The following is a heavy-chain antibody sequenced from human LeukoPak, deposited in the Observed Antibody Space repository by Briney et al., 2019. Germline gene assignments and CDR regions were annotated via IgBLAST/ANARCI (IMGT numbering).Heavy chain of an antibody. CDR2: IYHSGST. Sequence: PSETLSLTCAVSGYSISSGYYWGWIRQPPGKGLEWIGSIYHSGSTYYNPSLKSRVTISVDTSKNQFSLKLSSVTAADTAVYYCARAPYHYYDSSGYPFYFDYWGQGTLVTVSS. J-gene: IGHJ4*02. D-gene: IGHD3-22*01. CDR3: ARAPYHYYDSSGYPFYFDY. V-gene: IGHV4-38-2*01. CDR1: GYSISSGYY.